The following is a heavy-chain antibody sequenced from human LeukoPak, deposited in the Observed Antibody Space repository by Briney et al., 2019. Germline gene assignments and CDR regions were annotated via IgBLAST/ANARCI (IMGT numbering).Heavy chain of an antibody. D-gene: IGHD6-19*01. CDR1: GFTFTNSA. CDR3: AVDSLFSSGFYAFDI. Sequence: SVKVSCKASGFTFTNSAVQWVRQARGQRLEWIGWIVVGSGNTNYAQKFQERVTVTRDMSTSTAYMELSSLRSEDTAVYYCAVDSLFSSGFYAFDIWGQGTMVTVSS. V-gene: IGHV1-58*01. J-gene: IGHJ3*02. CDR2: IVVGSGNT.